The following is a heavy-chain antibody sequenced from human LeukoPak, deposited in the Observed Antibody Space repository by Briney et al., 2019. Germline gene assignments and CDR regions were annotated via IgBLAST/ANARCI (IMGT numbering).Heavy chain of an antibody. CDR3: ARHATYYCGGNCYLAYYYYGLDV. V-gene: IGHV4-59*08. J-gene: IGHJ6*02. D-gene: IGHD2-21*02. CDR1: SGSISSYY. CDR2: IYSNGST. Sequence: SETLFLTCTVSSGSISSYYWSWIRQPPGKGLEWIGFIYSNGSTNYNPSLKSRVTILVDTSKNQFSQKLSSVTAADTAVYFCARHATYYCGGNCYLAYYYYGLDVWGQGTTVTVSS.